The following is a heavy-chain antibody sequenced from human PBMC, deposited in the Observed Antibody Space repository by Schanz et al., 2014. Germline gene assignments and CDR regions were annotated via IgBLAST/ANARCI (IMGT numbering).Heavy chain of an antibody. J-gene: IGHJ4*02. Sequence: QVQLVESGGGVVQPGRSLRLSCAASGFTFSNSPLHWVRQAPGKGLDWVAVIRYDGRNKNFVESVKGRFTISRDNSNNTVYLQMNTLRAEDTAVYYCVPMSIAAHWGQGTLVTVSS. CDR1: GFTFSNSP. CDR2: IRYDGRNK. CDR3: VPMSIAAH. V-gene: IGHV3-33*08. D-gene: IGHD6-6*01.